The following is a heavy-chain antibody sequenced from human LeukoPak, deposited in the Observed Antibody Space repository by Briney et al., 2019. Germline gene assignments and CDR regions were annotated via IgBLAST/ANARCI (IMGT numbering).Heavy chain of an antibody. Sequence: RTGGSLRLSCAASGFTVSANYMNWVRQAPGKGLEWVSVIYSSGHTYYADSVKGRFTISRDNSKNTPYLQMNSLRADDTAVYYCVRDRRHDDSTGYYYVGFDSWGQGTLVTVSS. J-gene: IGHJ4*02. CDR3: VRDRRHDDSTGYYYVGFDS. CDR2: IYSSGHT. CDR1: GFTVSANY. D-gene: IGHD3-22*01. V-gene: IGHV3-53*01.